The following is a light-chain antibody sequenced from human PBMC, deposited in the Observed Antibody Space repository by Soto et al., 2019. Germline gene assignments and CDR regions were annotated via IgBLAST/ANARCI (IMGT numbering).Light chain of an antibody. CDR1: SSYVGGYNY. V-gene: IGLV2-8*01. J-gene: IGLJ2*01. CDR3: SSYAGSNNLG. CDR2: EVS. Sequence: QSALTQPPSASGSPGQSVTISCTGTSSYVGGYNYVSWYQQHPGKAPKLMLYEVSKRPSGVPDRFSGPKSGNTASLTVSGLQAEDEADYYCSSYAGSNNLGFGGGTKVTVL.